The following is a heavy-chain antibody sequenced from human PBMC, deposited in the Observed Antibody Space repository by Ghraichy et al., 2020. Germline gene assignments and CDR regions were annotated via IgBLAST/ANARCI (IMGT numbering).Heavy chain of an antibody. CDR2: ISSSGSTI. D-gene: IGHD6-19*01. J-gene: IGHJ3*02. Sequence: GGSLRLSCAASGFTFSSYEMNWVRQAPGKGLEWVSYISSSGSTIYYADSVKGRFTISRDNAKNSLYLQMNSLRAEDTAVYYCARGSSYYSSGWYGLNAFDIWGQGTMVTVST. CDR1: GFTFSSYE. CDR3: ARGSSYYSSGWYGLNAFDI. V-gene: IGHV3-48*03.